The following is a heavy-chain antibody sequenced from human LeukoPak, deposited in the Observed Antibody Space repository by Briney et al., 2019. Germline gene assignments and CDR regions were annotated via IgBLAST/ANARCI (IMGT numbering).Heavy chain of an antibody. CDR1: GFTFDDYA. CDR2: ISWNSGSI. CDR3: TKDQGYSGTYYDPRVGLDV. V-gene: IGHV3-9*01. D-gene: IGHD1-26*01. J-gene: IGHJ3*01. Sequence: GGSLRLSCAASGFTFDDYAMHWVRQAPGKGLEWVSGISWNSGSIGYADSVKGRFTISRDNSRNMVWLHMDSLRPDDTALYFCTKDQGYSGTYYDPRVGLDVWGQGTMVTVSS.